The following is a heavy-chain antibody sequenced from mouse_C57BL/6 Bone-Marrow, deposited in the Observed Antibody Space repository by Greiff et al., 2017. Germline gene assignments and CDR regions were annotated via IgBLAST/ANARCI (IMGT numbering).Heavy chain of an antibody. J-gene: IGHJ4*01. Sequence: VQLQQSGPELVKPGASVKISCKASGYAFSSSWMNWVKQRPGKGLEWIGRIYPGDGDTNYNGKFKGKATLTADKSSSTAYMQLSSLTSEDSAVYFCARGTAQATRAMDDWGQGTSVTVSS. D-gene: IGHD3-2*02. CDR1: GYAFSSSW. V-gene: IGHV1-82*01. CDR2: IYPGDGDT. CDR3: ARGTAQATRAMDD.